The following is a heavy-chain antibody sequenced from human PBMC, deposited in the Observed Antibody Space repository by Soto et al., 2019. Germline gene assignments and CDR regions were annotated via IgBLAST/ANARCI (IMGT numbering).Heavy chain of an antibody. Sequence: SETLSLTCTVSGDSISSNNYYLAWIRQPPGKGLEWIGSIYDNGGTYYNPSLKSRVTIHVETPKKQISLKVKSVTAADAALYYCARRSHRSGSGSFIEKWGQGTLVTVSS. CDR3: ARRSHRSGSGSFIEK. D-gene: IGHD3-10*01. J-gene: IGHJ4*02. CDR2: IYDNGGT. V-gene: IGHV4-39*01. CDR1: GDSISSNNYY.